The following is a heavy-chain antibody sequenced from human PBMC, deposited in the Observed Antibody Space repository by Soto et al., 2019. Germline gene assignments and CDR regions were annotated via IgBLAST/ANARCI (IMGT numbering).Heavy chain of an antibody. CDR1: GAALNSGNYF. Sequence: PSETLSLTCSVSGAALNSGNYFWSWIRQVPGKGLEWIGHIYVTGAVDYNPSLRDRITISPHTSERQLSLTLRLVTPSHTSVYYCAGLRIGNNHQKWFDHRGQGTLVLVPS. CDR2: IYVTGAV. CDR3: AGLRIGNNHQKWFDH. J-gene: IGHJ5*02. D-gene: IGHD2-15*01. V-gene: IGHV4-31*03.